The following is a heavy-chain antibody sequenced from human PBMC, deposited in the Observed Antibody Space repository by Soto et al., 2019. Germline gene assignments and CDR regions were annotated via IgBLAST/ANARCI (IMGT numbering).Heavy chain of an antibody. V-gene: IGHV1-69*19. D-gene: IGHD3-10*02. Sequence: QVQLVQSGAEMKKPGSSVKVSCQSSGGTFNTYAMNWVRQAPGQGPEWMGDISPMFGAANYAPKFQGSVTITADESTGTSYMQLSSLTSEDTALYFCAREVHVHTPAFVYWGQGTLVTVSS. CDR1: GGTFNTYA. J-gene: IGHJ4*02. CDR3: AREVHVHTPAFVY. CDR2: ISPMFGAA.